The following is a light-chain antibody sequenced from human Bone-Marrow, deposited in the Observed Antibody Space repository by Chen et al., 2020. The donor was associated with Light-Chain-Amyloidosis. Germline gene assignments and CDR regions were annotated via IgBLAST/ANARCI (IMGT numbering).Light chain of an antibody. J-gene: IGLJ1*01. V-gene: IGLV2-14*01. CDR2: EVT. Sequence: QSALTQPASVSGSPGQSITISCTGTSSDVGGDNHVSWYQQHPDKAPKLMIYEVTDRPSWVPARFSGSKSDNTASRTISGLQTEDEADYFCSSYTITNTRVFGSGTRVTVL. CDR1: SSDVGGDNH. CDR3: SSYTITNTRV.